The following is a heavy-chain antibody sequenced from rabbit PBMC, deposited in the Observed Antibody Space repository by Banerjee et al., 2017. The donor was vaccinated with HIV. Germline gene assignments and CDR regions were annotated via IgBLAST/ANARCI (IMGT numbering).Heavy chain of an antibody. J-gene: IGHJ4*01. Sequence: QEQLKETGGGLAQPGASLTLTCTASGFSFGNYYMTWVRQAPGKGLEWIACIYAGSGSTYYASWAKGRFTISKTSSTTVTLQMTSLTAADTATYFCAREGYIYGGAGDINLWGPGTLVTVS. CDR2: IYAGSGST. V-gene: IGHV1S45*01. CDR3: AREGYIYGGAGDINL. CDR1: GFSFGNYYM. D-gene: IGHD6-1*01.